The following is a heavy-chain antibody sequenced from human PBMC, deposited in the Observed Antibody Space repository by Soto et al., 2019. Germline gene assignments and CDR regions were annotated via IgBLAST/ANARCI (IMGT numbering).Heavy chain of an antibody. Sequence: PGGSLRLSCVASGFSFSEYGMSWVRQTPQKTLEWVASISGNKMTTFYPDSVKGRFTISRDNSRNSVFLQMNSLRADDTAVYYCARDANLGFSSSWFMDYWGQGTRVTVSS. CDR1: GFSFSEYG. CDR2: ISGNKMTT. D-gene: IGHD6-13*01. CDR3: ARDANLGFSSSWFMDY. J-gene: IGHJ4*02. V-gene: IGHV3-48*01.